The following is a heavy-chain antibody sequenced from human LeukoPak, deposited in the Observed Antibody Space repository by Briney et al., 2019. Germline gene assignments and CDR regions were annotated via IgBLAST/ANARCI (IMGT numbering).Heavy chain of an antibody. CDR2: ISSSGSTI. Sequence: PGGSLRLSCAASGFSFSGYEMHWVRQAPGKGLEWVSYISSSGSTICNADSVKGRFAISRDNAKNSLYLQMNSLRAEDTAVYYCARRYSNGYDFWGQGTLVTVSS. V-gene: IGHV3-48*03. J-gene: IGHJ4*02. CDR1: GFSFSGYE. D-gene: IGHD6-19*01. CDR3: ARRYSNGYDF.